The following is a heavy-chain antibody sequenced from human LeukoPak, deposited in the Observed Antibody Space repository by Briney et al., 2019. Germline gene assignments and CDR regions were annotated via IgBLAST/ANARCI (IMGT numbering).Heavy chain of an antibody. Sequence: PEGSLGLSCAASGFTFSSYSMNWVRQAPGKGLEWVSSISSSNSYIYYADSVKGRFTISRDNAKNSLYLQMNSLRAEDTAVYYCARDVRYCSSTSCPVYWGQGTLVTVSS. CDR3: ARDVRYCSSTSCPVY. D-gene: IGHD2-2*01. J-gene: IGHJ4*02. V-gene: IGHV3-21*01. CDR2: ISSSNSYI. CDR1: GFTFSSYS.